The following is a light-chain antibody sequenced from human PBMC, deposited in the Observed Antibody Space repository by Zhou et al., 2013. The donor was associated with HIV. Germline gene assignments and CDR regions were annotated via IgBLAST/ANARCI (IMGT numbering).Light chain of an antibody. CDR1: QDISNY. CDR2: DAS. V-gene: IGKV1-33*01. J-gene: IGKJ4*01. Sequence: DIQMTQSPSSLSASVGDRVTITCQASQDISNYLNWYQQKPGKAPKLLIYDASNLETGVPSRFSGSGSGTDFTLTISSLQPEDFATYYCQQSHSFPLSFGGGTKVEIK. CDR3: QQSHSFPLS.